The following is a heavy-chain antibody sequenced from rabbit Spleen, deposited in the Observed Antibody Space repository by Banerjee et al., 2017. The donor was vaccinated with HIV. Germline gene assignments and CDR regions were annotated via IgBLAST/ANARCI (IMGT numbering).Heavy chain of an antibody. Sequence: EQLVEYGGDLVQPEGSLTLTCKASGFSFSSSYWICWVRQAPGKGLEWIGDIYPVFGITNYANWVKGRVTISSDNAQNTVDLQMNSLTPADTATYFCARNANGGWDLWGPGTLVTVS. V-gene: IGHV1S45*01. CDR1: GFSFSSSYW. CDR2: IYPVFGIT. CDR3: ARNANGGWDL. D-gene: IGHD4-1*01. J-gene: IGHJ4*01.